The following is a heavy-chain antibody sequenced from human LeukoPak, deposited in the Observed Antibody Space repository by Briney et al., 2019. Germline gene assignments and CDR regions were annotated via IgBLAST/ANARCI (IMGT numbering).Heavy chain of an antibody. D-gene: IGHD4-23*01. V-gene: IGHV3-74*01. Sequence: GGSLRLSCAASGFTVSSYWMHWVRLGPGKGLVWVSRMNVEGSVTSYADFVKGRFTISRDIAKNTLYLQMNTLTAEDTAVYYCARDFGGNSDFWGQGTLVTVSS. CDR3: ARDFGGNSDF. J-gene: IGHJ4*02. CDR2: MNVEGSVT. CDR1: GFTVSSYW.